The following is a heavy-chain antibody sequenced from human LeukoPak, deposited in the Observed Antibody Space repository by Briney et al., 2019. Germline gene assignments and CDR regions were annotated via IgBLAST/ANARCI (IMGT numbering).Heavy chain of an antibody. CDR1: GGSISSGSYY. D-gene: IGHD3-3*01. J-gene: IGHJ4*02. CDR3: ARMYYVFWSGYRHYFDY. Sequence: PSQTLSLTCTVSGGSISSGSYYWSWIRRPAGKGLEWIGRIYTSGSTNYNPSLKSRVTISVDTSKNQFSLKLSSVTAADTAVYYCARMYYVFWSGYRHYFDYWGQGTLVTVSS. V-gene: IGHV4-61*02. CDR2: IYTSGST.